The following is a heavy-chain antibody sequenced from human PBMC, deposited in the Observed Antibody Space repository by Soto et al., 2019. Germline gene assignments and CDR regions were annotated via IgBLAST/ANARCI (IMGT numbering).Heavy chain of an antibody. CDR3: ARGLMDFGVVPFDY. V-gene: IGHV4-30-4*01. CDR2: IYYSGST. CDR1: GGSISSGDYY. J-gene: IGHJ4*02. Sequence: SETLSLTCTVSGGSISSGDYYWSWIRQPPGKGLEWIGYIYYSGSTYYNPSLKSRVTISVDTSKNQFSLKLSSVTAADTAVYYCARGLMDFGVVPFDYWGQGTLVTVSS. D-gene: IGHD3-3*01.